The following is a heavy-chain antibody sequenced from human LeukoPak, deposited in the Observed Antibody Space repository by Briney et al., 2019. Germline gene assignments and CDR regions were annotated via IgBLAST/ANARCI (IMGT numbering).Heavy chain of an antibody. CDR1: GFTFSSYG. D-gene: IGHD3-16*01. V-gene: IGHV3-30*02. Sequence: GGTLRLSCAASGFTFSSYGMHWVRQAPSKGLEWVAFIRYDGSNKYYADSVKGRFTISRDNSKNTLYLQMNSLRAEDTAVYYCTTYTVLGDAFDIWGQGTMVTVSS. J-gene: IGHJ3*02. CDR2: IRYDGSNK. CDR3: TTYTVLGDAFDI.